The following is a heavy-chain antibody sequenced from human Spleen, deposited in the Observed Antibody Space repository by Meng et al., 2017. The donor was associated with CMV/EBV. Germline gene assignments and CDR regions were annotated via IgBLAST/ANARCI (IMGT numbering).Heavy chain of an antibody. CDR3: ARGNGWNYAVEDY. J-gene: IGHJ4*02. CDR1: GFTFDDHA. Sequence: RGSLRLSCAASGFTFDDHAMHWVRQAPGKGLEWVAVISYDGNNKYYADSVKGRFTISRDISKSTLYLQMNSLRVEDTAVYYCARGNGWNYAVEDYWGQGTLVTVSS. D-gene: IGHD1-7*01. V-gene: IGHV3-30*04. CDR2: ISYDGNNK.